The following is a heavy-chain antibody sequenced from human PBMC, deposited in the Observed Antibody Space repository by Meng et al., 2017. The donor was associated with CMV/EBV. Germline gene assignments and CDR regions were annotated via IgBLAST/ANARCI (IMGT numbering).Heavy chain of an antibody. J-gene: IGHJ4*02. Sequence: QVQLGESGAGVKKPGSSVKVSCKAAGGTFSSYAISLVRQAPGQGLEWMGGIIPIFGTANYAQKFQGRVTITADESTSTAYMELSSLRSEDTAVYYCARERGSGSYPFDYWGQGTLVTVSS. V-gene: IGHV1-69*12. D-gene: IGHD1-26*01. CDR3: ARERGSGSYPFDY. CDR1: GGTFSSYA. CDR2: IIPIFGTA.